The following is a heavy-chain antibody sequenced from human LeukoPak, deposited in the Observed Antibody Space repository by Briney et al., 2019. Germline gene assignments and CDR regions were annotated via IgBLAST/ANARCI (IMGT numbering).Heavy chain of an antibody. D-gene: IGHD3-22*01. J-gene: IGHJ5*02. Sequence: SQTLSLTCAISGDSVSSNSAAWNWIRQSPSRGLEWLGRTYYRSKWYNDYAVSVKSRITINPDTSKNQFSLKLNSVTPEDTAVYYCARGQDYYDSSGYYYVDWFDPWGQGTLVTVSS. CDR3: ARGQDYYDSSGYYYVDWFDP. CDR1: GDSVSSNSAA. V-gene: IGHV6-1*01. CDR2: TYYRSKWYN.